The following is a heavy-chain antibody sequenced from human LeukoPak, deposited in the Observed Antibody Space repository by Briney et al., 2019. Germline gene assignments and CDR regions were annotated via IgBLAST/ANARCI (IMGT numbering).Heavy chain of an antibody. D-gene: IGHD3-22*01. CDR3: AKVGAYYYDSSGYWVYFDY. CDR1: GFTFSSYA. Sequence: GASLRLSCAASGFTFSSYAMSWVRQAPGKGLEWVSAIGGSGGSTYYADSVKGRFTISRDNSKNTLYLQMNSLRAEDTAVYYCAKVGAYYYDSSGYWVYFDYWGQGTLVTVSS. J-gene: IGHJ4*02. CDR2: IGGSGGST. V-gene: IGHV3-23*01.